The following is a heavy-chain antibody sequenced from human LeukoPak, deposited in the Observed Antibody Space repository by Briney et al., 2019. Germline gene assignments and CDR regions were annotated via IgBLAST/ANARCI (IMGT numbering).Heavy chain of an antibody. Sequence: PGGSLRLSCVASGFTFSSYGMHWVRRAPGKGLEWVAFIRYDGSNKYYADSVKGRFTISRDNSENTLYLQMNNLRAEDTAVYYCARTYYDYWSGPYAFDIWGQGTMVTVSS. CDR1: GFTFSSYG. J-gene: IGHJ3*02. CDR3: ARTYYDYWSGPYAFDI. CDR2: IRYDGSNK. V-gene: IGHV3-30*02. D-gene: IGHD3-3*01.